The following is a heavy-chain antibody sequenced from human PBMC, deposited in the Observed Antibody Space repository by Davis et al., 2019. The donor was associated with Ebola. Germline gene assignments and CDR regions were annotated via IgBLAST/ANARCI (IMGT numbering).Heavy chain of an antibody. Sequence: LTLTCTFSGFSLSTSGMCVSWVRQAPGKGLEWVANIKQDGSEKYYVDSVKGRFTISRDNAKNSLYLQMNSLRAEDTAVYYCARDPYYDFWSGYLGMDVWGQGTTVTVSS. J-gene: IGHJ6*02. V-gene: IGHV3-7*03. D-gene: IGHD3-3*01. CDR3: ARDPYYDFWSGYLGMDV. CDR1: GFSLSTSG. CDR2: IKQDGSEK.